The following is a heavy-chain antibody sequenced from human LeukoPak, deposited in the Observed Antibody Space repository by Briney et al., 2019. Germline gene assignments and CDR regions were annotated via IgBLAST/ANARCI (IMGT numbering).Heavy chain of an antibody. Sequence: GGSLRLSCAASGFTVSSNYMSWVRQAPGKGLEWVSVIYSGGSTHYADSVKGRFTISRDNSKNTLYLQMNSLRAEDTAVYYCARYPPQQLVLDWFDPWGQGTLVTVSS. CDR2: IYSGGST. CDR1: GFTVSSNY. V-gene: IGHV3-66*02. D-gene: IGHD6-13*01. J-gene: IGHJ5*02. CDR3: ARYPPQQLVLDWFDP.